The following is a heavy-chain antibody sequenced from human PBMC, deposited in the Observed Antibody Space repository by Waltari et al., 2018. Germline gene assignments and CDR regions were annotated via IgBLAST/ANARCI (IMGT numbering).Heavy chain of an antibody. D-gene: IGHD3-10*01. CDR2: IIPIFGTA. J-gene: IGHJ3*02. Sequence: QVQLVQSGAEVKKPGSSVTVSCKASGGTFSSYAISWVRPAPGQGLEWMGGIIPIFGTANNAQKFQGRVTITTDESTSTAYMELSSLRSEDTAVYYCARPLGEGSGSPSDAFDIWGQGTMVTVSS. CDR3: ARPLGEGSGSPSDAFDI. CDR1: GGTFSSYA. V-gene: IGHV1-69*05.